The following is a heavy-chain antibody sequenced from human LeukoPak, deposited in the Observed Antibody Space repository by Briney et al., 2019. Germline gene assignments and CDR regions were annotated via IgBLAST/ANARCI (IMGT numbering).Heavy chain of an antibody. J-gene: IGHJ4*02. D-gene: IGHD3-22*01. CDR3: AKVHYYDSSGYLVH. V-gene: IGHV3-23*01. CDR2: ISGTGGST. CDR1: GFTFSTYA. Sequence: GGSLRLSCAASGFTFSTYAMTWVRQAPGKGLEWVSLISGTGGSTYYADSVKGRFTISRDNSKNTLYLQMNSLRAEDTAVYYCAKVHYYDSSGYLVHWGQGTLVTVSS.